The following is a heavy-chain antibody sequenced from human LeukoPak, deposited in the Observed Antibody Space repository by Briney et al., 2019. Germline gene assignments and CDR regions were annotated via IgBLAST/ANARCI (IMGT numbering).Heavy chain of an antibody. Sequence: GGSLRLSCAASGFTFSSYAMHWVRQAPGKGLEWVAVISYDGSNKYYADSVKGRFTISRDNSKNTLYLQMNSLRAEDTAVYYCARGRGLYSGYDPFDYWGQGTLVTVSS. J-gene: IGHJ4*02. V-gene: IGHV3-30-3*01. CDR3: ARGRGLYSGYDPFDY. CDR2: ISYDGSNK. CDR1: GFTFSSYA. D-gene: IGHD5-12*01.